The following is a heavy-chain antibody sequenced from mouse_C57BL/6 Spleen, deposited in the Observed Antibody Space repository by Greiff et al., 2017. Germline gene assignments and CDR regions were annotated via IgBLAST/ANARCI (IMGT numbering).Heavy chain of an antibody. D-gene: IGHD2-4*01. J-gene: IGHJ2*01. CDR1: GYSITSGYY. CDR3: ARAYYDCDGYFDY. CDR2: ISYDGSN. V-gene: IGHV3-6*01. Sequence: EVKLQESGPGLVKPSQSLSLTCSVTGYSITSGYYWNWIRQFPGNKLEWMGYISYDGSNNYNPSLKNRISITRDTSKNQFYLKLNSVTTEDTATYYCARAYYDCDGYFDYWGQGTTLTVSS.